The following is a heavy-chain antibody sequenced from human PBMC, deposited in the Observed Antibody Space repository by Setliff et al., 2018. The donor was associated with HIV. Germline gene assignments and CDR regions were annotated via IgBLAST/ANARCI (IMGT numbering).Heavy chain of an antibody. D-gene: IGHD5-12*01. J-gene: IGHJ4*02. CDR1: GGPISSHY. Sequence: SETLPLTCTVSGGPISSHYWRCILQPPGKGLEWIGYIYYSGSTYYNPSRQSRVTISVDTSKNQLSLKLTAVTAADTAVYFCAGNYSPSGYSSAVDYWGQGTLVTVSS. CDR2: IYYSGST. CDR3: AGNYSPSGYSSAVDY. V-gene: IGHV4-59*08.